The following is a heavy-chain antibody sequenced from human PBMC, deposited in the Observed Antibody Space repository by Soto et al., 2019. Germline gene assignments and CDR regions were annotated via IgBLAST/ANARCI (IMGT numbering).Heavy chain of an antibody. CDR3: ARGTVVRGVTYGMDV. CDR2: IIPILGIA. Sequence: QVQLVQSGAEVKKPGSSVKVSCKASGGTFSSYTISWVRQAPGQGLEWMGRIIPILGIANYAQKFQGRVTITADKSTSTAYMELSSLRSEDTAVYYCARGTVVRGVTYGMDVWGQGTTVTVSS. CDR1: GGTFSSYT. V-gene: IGHV1-69*02. J-gene: IGHJ6*02. D-gene: IGHD3-10*01.